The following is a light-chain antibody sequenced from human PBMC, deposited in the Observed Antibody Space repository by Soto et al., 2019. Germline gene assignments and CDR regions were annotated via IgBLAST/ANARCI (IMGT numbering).Light chain of an antibody. V-gene: IGKV1-5*03. CDR2: KAS. CDR1: QSISSW. CDR3: QQYKNYPWT. J-gene: IGKJ1*01. Sequence: DIQMTQSPSTLSASVGDRVTIICRASQSISSWLAWYQQKPGKAPKLLIYKASSLESGVPSRFSGSGSGTEFTLTISSLQPDDFASYYCQQYKNYPWTFGQGTKVEIK.